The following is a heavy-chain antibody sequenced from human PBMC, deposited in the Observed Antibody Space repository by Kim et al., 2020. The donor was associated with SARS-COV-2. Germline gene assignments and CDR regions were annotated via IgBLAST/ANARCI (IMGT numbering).Heavy chain of an antibody. CDR3: ARDLYGHYFDY. Sequence: GGSLRLSCGASGFTFSNYAMSWVRQAPGKGLQWVSVISDTSGSTYYADSVKGRFTISRDNSKKTLYLQMSSLRAEDTAVYYCARDLYGHYFDYWGQGTLV. J-gene: IGHJ4*02. CDR2: ISDTSGST. V-gene: IGHV3-23*01. CDR1: GFTFSNYA. D-gene: IGHD4-17*01.